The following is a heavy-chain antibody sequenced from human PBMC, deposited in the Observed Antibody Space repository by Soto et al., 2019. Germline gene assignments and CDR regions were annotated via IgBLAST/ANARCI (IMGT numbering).Heavy chain of an antibody. D-gene: IGHD1-26*01. V-gene: IGHV6-1*01. J-gene: IGHJ4*02. Sequence: QVQLQQSGPGLVKPSQTLSVTCVISGDSVSSNSAAWNWIRQSPSRGLEWLGRTYYRPKWYSDYAESVESRITVNPDTSKNHFSLQLNSVTPEDTAVYYCARGEQYSGRIFDYWGQGTLVTVSS. CDR1: GDSVSSNSAA. CDR3: ARGEQYSGRIFDY. CDR2: TYYRPKWYS.